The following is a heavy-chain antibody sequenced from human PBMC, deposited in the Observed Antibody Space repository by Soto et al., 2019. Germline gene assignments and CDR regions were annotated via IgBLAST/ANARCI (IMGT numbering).Heavy chain of an antibody. CDR3: ARSIVVVTALDY. J-gene: IGHJ4*02. Sequence: QVQLVQSGAEEKKPGASVKVSCKASGYTFTSYAMHSVRQAPGQRLEWMGWINAGNGNTKYSQKFQGRVTITRDTSASTAYMGLSSLRSEDTAVYYCARSIVVVTALDYWGQGTLVTVSS. CDR2: INAGNGNT. D-gene: IGHD2-21*02. CDR1: GYTFTSYA. V-gene: IGHV1-3*05.